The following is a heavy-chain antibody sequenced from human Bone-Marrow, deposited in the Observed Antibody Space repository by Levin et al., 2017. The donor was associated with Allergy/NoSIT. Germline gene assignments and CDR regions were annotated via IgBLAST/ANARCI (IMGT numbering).Heavy chain of an antibody. Sequence: GGSLRLSCAVSGFTVYNNYMSWVRQAPGKGLEGVSVIYSGGDTYYADSVKGRFTISRDNSKNTLYLQMNNLRAEDTAGYHCARRAHSNSAGLGYWGQGTLVTVSS. J-gene: IGHJ4*02. CDR3: ARRAHSNSAGLGY. CDR1: GFTVYNNY. CDR2: IYSGGDT. V-gene: IGHV3-53*01. D-gene: IGHD6-6*01.